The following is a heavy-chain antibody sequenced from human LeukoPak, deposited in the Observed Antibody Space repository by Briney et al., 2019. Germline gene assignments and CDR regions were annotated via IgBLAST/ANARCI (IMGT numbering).Heavy chain of an antibody. CDR2: IRYDGSNK. CDR3: AKGSSTTCPCYRDH. D-gene: IGHD2-2*01. J-gene: IGHJ4*02. V-gene: IGHV3-30*02. Sequence: GGSLRLSCVASGFTLSSYGMHWVRQAPGKGLEWVAFIRYDGSNKYYADSVKGRFTISRDNSKNTLYLQMNSLRAEDTAMYYCAKGSSTTCPCYRDHWGQGTLVTVSS. CDR1: GFTLSSYG.